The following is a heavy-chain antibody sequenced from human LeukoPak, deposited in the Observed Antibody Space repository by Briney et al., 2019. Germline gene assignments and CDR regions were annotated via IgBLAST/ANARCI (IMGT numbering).Heavy chain of an antibody. CDR2: ISGSGGST. V-gene: IGHV3-23*01. Sequence: GGSLRLSCAASGFTFSSYAMCWVRQAPGKGLEWVSAISGSGGSTYYADSVKGRFTISRDNSKNTLYLQMNRLRAEDTAVYYCAKTGDIVVVVAAYYFDYWGQGTLVTVSS. CDR3: AKTGDIVVVVAAYYFDY. D-gene: IGHD2-15*01. CDR1: GFTFSSYA. J-gene: IGHJ4*02.